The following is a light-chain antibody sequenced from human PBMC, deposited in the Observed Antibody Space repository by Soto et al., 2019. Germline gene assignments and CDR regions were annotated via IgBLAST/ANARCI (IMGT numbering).Light chain of an antibody. J-gene: IGKJ4*01. Sequence: EIVLTQSPATLSLSPGERATLSCRASQSIGRYLAWYQQKPGQAPRLLIYDASNRAAGIPARFSGSGSGTDFTLTISSLEPEDFAVYYCHQRSSWPLTFGGGTKGEI. CDR1: QSIGRY. V-gene: IGKV3-11*01. CDR2: DAS. CDR3: HQRSSWPLT.